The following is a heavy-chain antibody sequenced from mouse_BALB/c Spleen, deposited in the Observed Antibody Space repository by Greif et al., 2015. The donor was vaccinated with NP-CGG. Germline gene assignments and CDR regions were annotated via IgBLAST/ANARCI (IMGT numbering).Heavy chain of an antibody. CDR2: INSNGGST. CDR3: ARDYGSSYGY. V-gene: IGHV5-6-3*01. Sequence: EVMLVESGGGLVQPGGSLKLSCAASGFTFSSYGMSWVRQTPDKRLELVATINSNGGSTYYPDSVKGRFTISRDNAKNTLYLQMISLKSEDTAMYYCARDYGSSYGYWGQGTTLTVSS. D-gene: IGHD1-1*01. CDR1: GFTFSSYG. J-gene: IGHJ2*01.